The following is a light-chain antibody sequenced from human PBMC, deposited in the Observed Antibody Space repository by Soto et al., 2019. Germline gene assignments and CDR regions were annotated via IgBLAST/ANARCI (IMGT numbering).Light chain of an antibody. CDR1: QSISSW. CDR3: QLSFT. CDR2: TAS. V-gene: IGKV1-5*03. Sequence: DIQMTQSPSTLSASVGDRVTITCRASQSISSWLAWYQQKPGKAPKLLIYTASSLEIGVPSRFSGSGSGTEFSLTISSLQTDDFATDYCQLSFTFCPGTKVDIK. J-gene: IGKJ3*01.